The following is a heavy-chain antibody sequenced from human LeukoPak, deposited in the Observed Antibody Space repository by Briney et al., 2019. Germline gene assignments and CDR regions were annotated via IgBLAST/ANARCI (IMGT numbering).Heavy chain of an antibody. Sequence: ASVKVSCKASGYTFTGYYMHWVRQAPEQGLEWMGWINPNSGGTNYAQKFQGRVTMTRDTSISTAYMELSRLRSDDTAVYYCARAPTGALLRFLEWLPCFDYWGQGTLVTVSS. V-gene: IGHV1-2*02. CDR3: ARAPTGALLRFLEWLPCFDY. J-gene: IGHJ4*02. D-gene: IGHD3-3*01. CDR1: GYTFTGYY. CDR2: INPNSGGT.